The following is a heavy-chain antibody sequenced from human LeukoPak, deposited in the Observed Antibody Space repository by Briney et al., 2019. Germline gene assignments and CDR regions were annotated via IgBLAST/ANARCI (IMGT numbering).Heavy chain of an antibody. CDR2: ISSSSSYI. J-gene: IGHJ4*02. CDR1: GFTFSSYS. D-gene: IGHD3-3*01. Sequence: SGGSLRLSCAASGFTFSSYSMNWVRQAPGKGLEWVSSISSSSSYIYYADSVKGRFTISRDNAKNSLYLQMNSLRAEDTAVYYCASDVAGADYDFWSGYFPYYFDYWGQGTLVTVSS. CDR3: ASDVAGADYDFWSGYFPYYFDY. V-gene: IGHV3-21*01.